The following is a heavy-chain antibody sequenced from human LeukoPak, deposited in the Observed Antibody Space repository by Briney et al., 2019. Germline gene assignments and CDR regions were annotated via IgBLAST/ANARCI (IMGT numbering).Heavy chain of an antibody. J-gene: IGHJ4*02. V-gene: IGHV4-39*01. D-gene: IGHD2-2*02. Sequence: PSETLSLTCTVSGGSISSSSYYWGWIRQPPGKGREWIGSIYYSGSTYYNPSLKSRVTISVDTSKNQFSLKLSSVTAADTAVYYCASFRLFCSSTSCYSWGQGTLVTVSS. CDR3: ASFRLFCSSTSCYS. CDR2: IYYSGST. CDR1: GGSISSSSYY.